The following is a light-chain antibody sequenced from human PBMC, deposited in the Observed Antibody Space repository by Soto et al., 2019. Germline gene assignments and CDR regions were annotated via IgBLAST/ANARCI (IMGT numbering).Light chain of an antibody. V-gene: IGKV3-20*01. J-gene: IGKJ5*01. CDR1: QSLSGGY. Sequence: EIVLTQSTGTLSLSPGERATLSCRASQSLSGGYLAWFQQKPGQTPRLLIYSASNRATGIPDRFSGSGSGTDFTLTISRLEPEDFVVYYCQQNGSLPITFGQGTRLEIK. CDR2: SAS. CDR3: QQNGSLPIT.